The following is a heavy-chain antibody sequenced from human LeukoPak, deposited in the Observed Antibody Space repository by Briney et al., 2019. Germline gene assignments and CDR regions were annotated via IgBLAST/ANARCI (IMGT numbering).Heavy chain of an antibody. CDR3: ARGRERDGYPTNFDY. J-gene: IGHJ4*02. CDR2: INHSGST. D-gene: IGHD5-24*01. CDR1: GRSFSGYY. Sequence: KSSEPVSLTCAVYGRSFSGYYWSWIRQPPGKGLEWIGEINHSGSTNYNPSLKSRVTISVDTSKNQFSLKLSSVTAADTAVYYCARGRERDGYPTNFDYWGQGTLVTVSS. V-gene: IGHV4-34*01.